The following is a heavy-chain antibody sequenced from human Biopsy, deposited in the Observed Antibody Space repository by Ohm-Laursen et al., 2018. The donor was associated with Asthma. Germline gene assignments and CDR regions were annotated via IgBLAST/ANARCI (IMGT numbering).Heavy chain of an antibody. CDR1: GGSIISSSW. D-gene: IGHD6-19*01. V-gene: IGHV4-4*02. J-gene: IGHJ6*02. CDR2: IYHSGPT. Sequence: PSDTLSLTCTVSGGSIISSSWWSWVRQTPGKGLEGIGEIYHSGPTNYNPSLKSRVAISVDKSKNQFSLKLTSVTAADTAVYYCAKIYDRLVLYGMDVWGQGTTVTVSS. CDR3: AKIYDRLVLYGMDV.